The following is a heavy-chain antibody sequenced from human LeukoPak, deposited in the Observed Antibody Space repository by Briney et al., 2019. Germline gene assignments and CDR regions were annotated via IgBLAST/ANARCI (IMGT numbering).Heavy chain of an antibody. D-gene: IGHD3-10*01. Sequence: GGSLRLSCAASGFAFSSYAMSWVRQPPGKGLEWVSVISRRDDYTYYADSVKGRFTISRDNSKNTLYLQMNTQRAEDTAVHYCANDYRSGSFHDFWGQGTLVTVSS. CDR3: ANDYRSGSFHDF. CDR2: ISRRDDYT. V-gene: IGHV3-23*01. CDR1: GFAFSSYA. J-gene: IGHJ4*02.